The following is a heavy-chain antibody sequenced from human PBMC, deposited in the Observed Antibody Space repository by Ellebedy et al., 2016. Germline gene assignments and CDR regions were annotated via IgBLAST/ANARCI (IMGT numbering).Heavy chain of an antibody. CDR2: VNTFSGNT. J-gene: IGHJ4*02. V-gene: IGHV1-18*04. Sequence: ASVKVSCXASGYTFTTFSITWVRQVPGQGLEWMGFVNTFSGNTKFAQKFQGRVTLTADRSTSTAYMELSSLRSDDTAMYYCAKTSGWGYGENWGQGTLVTVSS. CDR3: AKTSGWGYGEN. D-gene: IGHD3-10*01. CDR1: GYTFTTFS.